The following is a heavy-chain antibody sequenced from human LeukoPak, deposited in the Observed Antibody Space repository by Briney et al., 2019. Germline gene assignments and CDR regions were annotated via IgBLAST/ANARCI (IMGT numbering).Heavy chain of an antibody. J-gene: IGHJ4*02. CDR1: GFTFSSYG. V-gene: IGHV3-30*03. D-gene: IGHD5-24*01. CDR3: AESHNPYRDGHNRPPEGFDY. CDR2: ISDDGTNK. Sequence: GRSLRLSCAASGFTFSSYGMHWVRQAPGKGLEWVSLISDDGTNKDYTDSVKGRFTISRDNSKNTLYLQMNSLRDEDTAVYYCAESHNPYRDGHNRPPEGFDYWGQGTLVTVSS.